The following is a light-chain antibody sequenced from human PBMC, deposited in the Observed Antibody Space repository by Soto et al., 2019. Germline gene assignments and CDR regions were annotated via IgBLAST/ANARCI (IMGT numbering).Light chain of an antibody. CDR3: QQYGSSPLT. CDR1: QSVSSSY. J-gene: IGKJ4*01. V-gene: IGKV3-20*01. Sequence: EIVLTKSPGTLSLSPGERATLSCRASQSVSSSYLAWYQQKPGQAPRLLIYGASSRATGIPDRFSGSGSGTDFTLTIIRLEPEDFAVYYCQQYGSSPLTFGGGTKVDIK. CDR2: GAS.